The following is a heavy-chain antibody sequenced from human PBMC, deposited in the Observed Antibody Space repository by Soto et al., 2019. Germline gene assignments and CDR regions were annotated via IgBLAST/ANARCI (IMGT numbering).Heavy chain of an antibody. CDR2: IYWDDDK. J-gene: IGHJ5*02. Sequence: QITLKESGPTLVKPTQTLTLTCTFSGFSLSTSGVGVGWIRQPPGKALEWLALIYWDDDKRYSPSLKSRLTIPQDTSKHPVVLTMTTMDPVDPATYYCAYAGPGRNWFDPWGQGTLLTVSS. D-gene: IGHD2-2*01. CDR3: AYAGPGRNWFDP. CDR1: GFSLSTSGVG. V-gene: IGHV2-5*02.